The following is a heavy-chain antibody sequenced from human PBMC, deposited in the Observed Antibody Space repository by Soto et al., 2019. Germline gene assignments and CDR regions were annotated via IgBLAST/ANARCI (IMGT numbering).Heavy chain of an antibody. D-gene: IGHD1-26*01. Sequence: PSQTLSLTCAISGDSVSSNSAAWNWIRQSPSRGLEWLGRTYYRSKWYNDYAVSVKSRITINPDTSKNQFSLQLNSVTPEDTAVYYCARASPAAIWWELNPGPNDAFDIWGQGTMVTVSS. J-gene: IGHJ3*02. CDR1: GDSVSSNSAA. CDR2: TYYRSKWYN. V-gene: IGHV6-1*01. CDR3: ARASPAAIWWELNPGPNDAFDI.